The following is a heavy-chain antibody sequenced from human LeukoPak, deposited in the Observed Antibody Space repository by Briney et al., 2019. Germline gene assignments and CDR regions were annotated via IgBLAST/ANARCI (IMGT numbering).Heavy chain of an antibody. V-gene: IGHV3-30-3*01. Sequence: GGSLRLSCAASGFTFSSYAMHWVRQAPGKGLEWVAVISYDGSNKYYAVSVKGRFTISRDNSKNTLYLQMNSLRAEDTAVYYCARDLFTGIAVAGPTDYWGQGTLVTVSS. J-gene: IGHJ4*02. CDR1: GFTFSSYA. CDR2: ISYDGSNK. CDR3: ARDLFTGIAVAGPTDY. D-gene: IGHD6-19*01.